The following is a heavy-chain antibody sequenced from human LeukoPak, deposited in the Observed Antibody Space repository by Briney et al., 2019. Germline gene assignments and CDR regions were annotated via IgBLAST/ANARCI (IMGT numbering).Heavy chain of an antibody. D-gene: IGHD5-18*01. J-gene: IGHJ4*02. CDR2: IYPGDSDT. V-gene: IGHV5-51*01. CDR3: ARQGGYSSIFYDY. CDR1: AYRFTSYW. Sequence: GESLKISCKGSAYRFTSYWIGWVRQMPGKGLEWMGIIYPGDSDTRYSPSFQGQVTISADKSISTAYLQWSSLKASDTAMYYCARQGGYSSIFYDYWGQGTLVTVSS.